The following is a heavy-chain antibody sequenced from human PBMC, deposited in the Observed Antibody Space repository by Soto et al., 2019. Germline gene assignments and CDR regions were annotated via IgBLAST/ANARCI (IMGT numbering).Heavy chain of an antibody. V-gene: IGHV4-59*01. D-gene: IGHD5-12*01. CDR1: CGSIISYY. CDR2: IYYSGST. J-gene: IGHJ3*02. Sequence: SETLSLTCTFSCGSIISYYWSWIRQPPGKGLEWIGYIYYSGSTNYNPSLKSRVTISVDTSKNQFSLKLSSVTAADTAVYYCARWLHPYDDAFDIWGQGTMVTVSS. CDR3: ARWLHPYDDAFDI.